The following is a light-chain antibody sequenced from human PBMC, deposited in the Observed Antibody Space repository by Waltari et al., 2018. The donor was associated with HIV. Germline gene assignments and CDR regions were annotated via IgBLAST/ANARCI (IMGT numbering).Light chain of an antibody. J-gene: IGLJ2*01. Sequence: QSALIHPAPMSGSPVQSITISCTGTSGEVRDYNYVSCYQHHPGKAPKLMIYQVSNLPSGVSNRFSGSKSGNTASLTISGLQAEDEANDYCSSYTSSSFVVFGGGTKLTVL. CDR2: QVS. CDR1: SGEVRDYNY. V-gene: IGLV2-14*01. CDR3: SSYTSSSFVV.